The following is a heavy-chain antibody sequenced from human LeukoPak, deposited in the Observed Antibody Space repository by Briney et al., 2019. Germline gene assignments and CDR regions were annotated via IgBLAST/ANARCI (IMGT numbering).Heavy chain of an antibody. Sequence: SETLSLTCSFSGGSISGYYWSWIRQPPGNGLEWIGYISYGGSTDYNPSLKSRLTISVDTSKNQFSLKLSSVTAADTAVYYCARTYGSSGLGYFDLWGRGTLVTVSS. CDR3: ARTYGSSGLGYFDL. CDR2: ISYGGST. CDR1: GGSISGYY. V-gene: IGHV4-59*01. J-gene: IGHJ2*01. D-gene: IGHD6-13*01.